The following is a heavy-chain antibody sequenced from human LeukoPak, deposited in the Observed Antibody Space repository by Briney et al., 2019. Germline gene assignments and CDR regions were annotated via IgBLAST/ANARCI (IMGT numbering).Heavy chain of an antibody. CDR1: GYSFTSYL. V-gene: IGHV5-10-1*01. Sequence: PGESLKISCEGSGYSFTSYLITWVRQMPGKGLEWMWRIDPSDSYTHYSPSFQGHVTISADKSISTAYLQMSSLKDSDTAMYYCATVTNIYSDYGMDVWGQGTTVTVSS. CDR3: ATVTNIYSDYGMDV. CDR2: IDPSDSYT. D-gene: IGHD2-21*01. J-gene: IGHJ6*02.